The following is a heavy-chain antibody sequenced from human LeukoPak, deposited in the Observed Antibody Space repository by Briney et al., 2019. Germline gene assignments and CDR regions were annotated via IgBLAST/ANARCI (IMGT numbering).Heavy chain of an antibody. Sequence: GGSLRLSCAASAFTFSTYGMNWVRQAPGKGLEWVSFISSTSDNIQYADSVKGRFTVSRDNAKNSLYLQMNSLRAEDTAVYYCARDDCNGGSCYPDYWGQGTLLTVSS. CDR3: ARDDCNGGSCYPDY. CDR2: ISSTSDNI. V-gene: IGHV3-48*04. J-gene: IGHJ4*02. CDR1: AFTFSTYG. D-gene: IGHD2-15*01.